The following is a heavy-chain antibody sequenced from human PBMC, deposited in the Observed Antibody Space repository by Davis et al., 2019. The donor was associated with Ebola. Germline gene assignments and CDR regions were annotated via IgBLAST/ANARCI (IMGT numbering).Heavy chain of an antibody. D-gene: IGHD2-15*01. Sequence: ASVKVSCKASGYTFTSYGISWVRQAPGQGLEWMGWISAYNGNTNYAQKLQGRVTMTRDTSTSTVYMELSSLRSEDTAVYYCAREFHLDIVVVVAATLGYWGQGTLVTVSS. J-gene: IGHJ4*02. CDR1: GYTFTSYG. CDR3: AREFHLDIVVVVAATLGY. V-gene: IGHV1-18*01. CDR2: ISAYNGNT.